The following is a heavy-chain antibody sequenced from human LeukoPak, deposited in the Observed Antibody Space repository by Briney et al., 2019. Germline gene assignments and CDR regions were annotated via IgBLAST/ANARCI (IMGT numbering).Heavy chain of an antibody. Sequence: SGPALVKPTQTLTLTCTFSGFSLSTSGMCVSWIRQPPGKALEWLARIDWDDDKYYSTSLKTRLTISKDTSKNQVVLTMTNMDPVDTATYYCARSISDSSGYCYPDYWGQGTLVTVSS. J-gene: IGHJ4*02. CDR2: IDWDDDK. D-gene: IGHD3-22*01. CDR3: ARSISDSSGYCYPDY. V-gene: IGHV2-70*11. CDR1: GFSLSTSGMC.